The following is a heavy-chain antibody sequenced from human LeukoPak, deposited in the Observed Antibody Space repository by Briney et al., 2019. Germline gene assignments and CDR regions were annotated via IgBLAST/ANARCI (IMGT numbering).Heavy chain of an antibody. V-gene: IGHV3-23*01. CDR1: GVTFSSYA. CDR3: AKALRITMVRGVFFDY. Sequence: GGSLRLSCAASGVTFSSYAMSWVRQAPGKGLEWVSAISGSGGSTYYADSVKGRFTISRDNSKNTLYLQMNSLRAEDTAVYYCAKALRITMVRGVFFDYWGQGTLVTVSS. CDR2: ISGSGGST. D-gene: IGHD3-10*01. J-gene: IGHJ4*02.